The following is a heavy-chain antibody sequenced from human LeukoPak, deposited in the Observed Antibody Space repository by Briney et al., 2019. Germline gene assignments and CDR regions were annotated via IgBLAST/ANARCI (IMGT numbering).Heavy chain of an antibody. Sequence: GGSLRLSCAASGFTFDDYAMHWVRQAPGKGLEWVSGISWNSGSIGYADSVKGRFTISRDNAKNSLYLQMNSLRAEDTALYYCAKVRPDCSSTSCYTVFDYWGQGTLVTVSS. CDR2: ISWNSGSI. CDR1: GFTFDDYA. V-gene: IGHV3-9*01. CDR3: AKVRPDCSSTSCYTVFDY. J-gene: IGHJ4*02. D-gene: IGHD2-2*02.